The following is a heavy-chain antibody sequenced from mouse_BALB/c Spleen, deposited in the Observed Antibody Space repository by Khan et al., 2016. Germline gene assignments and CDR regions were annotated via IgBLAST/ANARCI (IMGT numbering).Heavy chain of an antibody. CDR1: DDSITSGY. CDR3: ASSVRAILDY. CDR2: ISDSGSN. D-gene: IGHD3-1*01. V-gene: IGHV3-8*02. J-gene: IGHJ4*01. Sequence: EVQLQESGPSLVKPSQTLSLTCSVTDDSITSGYWNWIRKFPGNKLEYMGYISDSGSNYYNPSLKSRISITRDTSKTQYYLQLNSVTTEDTAIYYCASSVRAILDYWGQGTSVTVSS.